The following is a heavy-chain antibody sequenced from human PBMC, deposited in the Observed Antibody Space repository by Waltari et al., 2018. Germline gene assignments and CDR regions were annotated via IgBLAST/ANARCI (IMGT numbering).Heavy chain of an antibody. V-gene: IGHV4-39*01. Sequence: QLQLQESGPGLVKPSETLSLTCTVPGGSISSSSYYWGWIRQPPGKGLEWIGSIYYSGSTYYNPSLKSRVTISVDTSKNQFSLKLSSVTAADTAVYYCARHVGMITFGGVIADFDYWGQGTLVTVSS. CDR1: GGSISSSSYY. D-gene: IGHD3-16*02. J-gene: IGHJ4*02. CDR2: IYYSGST. CDR3: ARHVGMITFGGVIADFDY.